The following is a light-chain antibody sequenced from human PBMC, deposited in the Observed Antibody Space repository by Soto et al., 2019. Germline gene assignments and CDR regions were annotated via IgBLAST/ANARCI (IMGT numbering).Light chain of an antibody. CDR3: QQRNVWPPIT. Sequence: EVVLTQSPATLSLSPGESATLSCRASQSIRTSLAWYQQKPGQAPRLVIFDASNRANGVPARFGGSGSGTDFTLTINSLEPEDFAVYYCQQRNVWPPITFGQGTRREI. CDR2: DAS. J-gene: IGKJ5*01. CDR1: QSIRTS. V-gene: IGKV3-11*01.